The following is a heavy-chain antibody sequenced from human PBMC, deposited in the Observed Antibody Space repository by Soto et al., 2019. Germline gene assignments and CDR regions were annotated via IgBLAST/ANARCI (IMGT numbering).Heavy chain of an antibody. CDR2: INHSGST. J-gene: IGHJ5*02. Sequence: QVQLQQWGAGLLKPSETLSLTCAVYGGSFSGYYWSWIRQPPGKGLEWIGEINHSGSTNYNSSLTTRXXIXVXXSKNQFSLKLSSVTAADTAVYYCARAGWSWNWFDPWGQGTLVTVSS. V-gene: IGHV4-34*01. CDR1: GGSFSGYY. CDR3: ARAGWSWNWFDP. D-gene: IGHD3-10*01.